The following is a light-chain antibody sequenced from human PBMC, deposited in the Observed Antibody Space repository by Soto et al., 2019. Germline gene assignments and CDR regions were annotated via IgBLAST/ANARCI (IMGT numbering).Light chain of an antibody. V-gene: IGKV3-20*01. J-gene: IGKJ1*01. CDR3: QQYGSSLTWT. CDR2: GAS. Sequence: EIVLTQSPGTLSLSPGERATLSCRASQSVSSSYLAWYQQKPGQAPRLLIYGASSRATGIPDRFSGSGSGTDFTLNISRPEPEDFAVYYCQQYGSSLTWTFGQGTKVDIK. CDR1: QSVSSSY.